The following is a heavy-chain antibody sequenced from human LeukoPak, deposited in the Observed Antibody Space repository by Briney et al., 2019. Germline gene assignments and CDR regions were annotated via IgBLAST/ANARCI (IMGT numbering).Heavy chain of an antibody. J-gene: IGHJ5*02. CDR1: GGSFSGYY. D-gene: IGHD5-18*01. CDR3: AASLRGYSYGFIQGWFDP. V-gene: IGHV4-34*01. Sequence: SETLSLTCTVYGGSFSGYYWSWIRQPPGKGLEWIGEINHSGSTNYNPSLKSRVTISVDTSKNQFSLKLSSVTAADTAVYYCAASLRGYSYGFIQGWFDPWGQGTLVTVSS. CDR2: INHSGST.